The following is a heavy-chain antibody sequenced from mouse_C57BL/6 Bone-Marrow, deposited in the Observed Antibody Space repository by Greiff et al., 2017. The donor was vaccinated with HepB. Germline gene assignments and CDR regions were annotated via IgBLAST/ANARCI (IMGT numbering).Heavy chain of an antibody. CDR3: ARSPQEVSTMIYFDY. J-gene: IGHJ2*01. D-gene: IGHD2-4*01. CDR1: GFSLTSYA. CDR2: IWTGGGT. V-gene: IGHV2-9-1*01. Sequence: VNVVDSGPGLVAPSQSLSITCTVSGFSLTSYAISWVRQPPGKGLEWLGVIWTGGGTNYNSALKSRLSISKDNSKSQVFLKMNSLQTDDTARYYCARSPQEVSTMIYFDYWGQGTTLTVSS.